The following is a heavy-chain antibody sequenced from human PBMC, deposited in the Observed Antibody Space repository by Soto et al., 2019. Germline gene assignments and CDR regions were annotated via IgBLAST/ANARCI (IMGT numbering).Heavy chain of an antibody. J-gene: IGHJ6*02. V-gene: IGHV4-4*07. CDR1: GGSISSYY. Sequence: SETLSLTCTVSGGSISSYYWSWIRQPAGKGLGWIGRIYTSGSTNYNPSLKSRVTMSVDTSKNQSSLKLSSVTAADTAVYYCAREGYSSSWYVRYYYGMDVWGQGTTVTVSS. CDR2: IYTSGST. CDR3: AREGYSSSWYVRYYYGMDV. D-gene: IGHD6-13*01.